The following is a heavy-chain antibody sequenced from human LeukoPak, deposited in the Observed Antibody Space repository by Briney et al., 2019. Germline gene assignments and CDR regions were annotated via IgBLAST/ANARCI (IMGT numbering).Heavy chain of an antibody. Sequence: GGSLRLSCAASRFTFDDYAMHWVRQAPGKGLEWVSGISWNSGSIGYADSVKGRFTISRDNAKNSLYLQMNSLRAEDTALYYCAKAMVVSATGGAFDYWGQGTLVTVSS. J-gene: IGHJ4*02. CDR2: ISWNSGSI. V-gene: IGHV3-9*01. CDR1: RFTFDDYA. D-gene: IGHD2-15*01. CDR3: AKAMVVSATGGAFDY.